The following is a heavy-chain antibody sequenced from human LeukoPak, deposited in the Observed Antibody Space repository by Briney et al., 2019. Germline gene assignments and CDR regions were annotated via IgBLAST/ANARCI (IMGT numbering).Heavy chain of an antibody. Sequence: ASVKVSCKASGGTFSSYAISWVRQAPGQGLEWMGGIIPIFGTANYAQKFQGRVTITADESTSTAYMELSSLRSEDTAVYYCASLRWPPMGGDPYDYWGRGTLVTVTS. V-gene: IGHV1-69*13. J-gene: IGHJ4*02. CDR1: GGTFSSYA. D-gene: IGHD4-23*01. CDR3: ASLRWPPMGGDPYDY. CDR2: IIPIFGTA.